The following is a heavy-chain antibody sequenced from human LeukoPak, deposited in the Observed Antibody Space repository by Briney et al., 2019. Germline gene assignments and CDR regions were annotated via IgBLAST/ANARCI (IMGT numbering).Heavy chain of an antibody. J-gene: IGHJ6*03. CDR3: ARDGNVLRFLEWSDYYYYYYMDV. D-gene: IGHD3-3*01. V-gene: IGHV1-46*01. CDR1: GYTFTSYY. Sequence: ASAKVSCKASGYTFTSYYMHWVRQAPGQGLEWMGIINPSGGSTSYAQKFQGRVTMTRDMSTSTVYMELSSLRSEDTAVYYCARDGNVLRFLEWSDYYYYYYMDVWGKGTTVTVSS. CDR2: INPSGGST.